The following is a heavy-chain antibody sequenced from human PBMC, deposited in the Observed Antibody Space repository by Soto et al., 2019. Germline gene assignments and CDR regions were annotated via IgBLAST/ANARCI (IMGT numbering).Heavy chain of an antibody. V-gene: IGHV3-7*01. CDR1: GFTFSSYW. CDR3: ARERSPTMANNYSFGLDV. D-gene: IGHD3-10*01. Sequence: GGSLRLSCAASGFTFSSYWMNWVRQTPGKGLEWVASIKEDGSEKYYVDSVKDRFTISRDNSKNSLSLQMNSLRAEDTAVYYCARERSPTMANNYSFGLDVWGRGTTVTVSS. CDR2: IKEDGSEK. J-gene: IGHJ6*02.